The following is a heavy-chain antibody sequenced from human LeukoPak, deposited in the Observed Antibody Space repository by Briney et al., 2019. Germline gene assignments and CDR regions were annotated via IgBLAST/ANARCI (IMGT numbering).Heavy chain of an antibody. D-gene: IGHD6-13*01. Sequence: ASVKVSCKTSGITFSSYAMSWVRQAPGQGLEWMGRIIPMLGLTDYAQKFQGRVTITADTSTRTVYMELTSLRAEDTAVYYCASFVAAAGDYWGQGTLVTVSS. J-gene: IGHJ4*02. V-gene: IGHV1-69*04. CDR2: IIPMLGLT. CDR3: ASFVAAAGDY. CDR1: GITFSSYA.